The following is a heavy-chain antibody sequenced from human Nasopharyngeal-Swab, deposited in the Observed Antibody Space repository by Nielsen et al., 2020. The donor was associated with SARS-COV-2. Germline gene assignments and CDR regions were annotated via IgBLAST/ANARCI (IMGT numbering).Heavy chain of an antibody. V-gene: IGHV3-23*01. CDR1: GFTFDTFG. CDR2: ISGSGSGT. CDR3: AKGGVSVYGDSYDFDF. Sequence: GGSQISCAASGFTFDTFGMTWVRQAPGKGLEWVSRISGSGSGTYYADSVKGRFTISRDNSKNTLYLQMNSLRADDTAVYYCAKGGVSVYGDSYDFDFWGQGTLVTVS. J-gene: IGHJ4*02. D-gene: IGHD4-17*01.